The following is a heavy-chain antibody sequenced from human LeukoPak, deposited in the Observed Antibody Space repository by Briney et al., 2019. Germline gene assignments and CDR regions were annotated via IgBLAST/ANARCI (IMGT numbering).Heavy chain of an antibody. CDR1: GGTFSSYA. J-gene: IGHJ4*02. CDR2: IIPIFGTA. Sequence: ASVKVSCKASGGTFSSYAISWVRQAPGQGLEWMGGIIPIFGTANYAQKFQGRVTITADESTSTAYMELSSLRSEDTAVYYCARGSLVRVRGVIWFYFDYWGQGTLVTVSS. V-gene: IGHV1-69*13. CDR3: ARGSLVRVRGVIWFYFDY. D-gene: IGHD3-10*01.